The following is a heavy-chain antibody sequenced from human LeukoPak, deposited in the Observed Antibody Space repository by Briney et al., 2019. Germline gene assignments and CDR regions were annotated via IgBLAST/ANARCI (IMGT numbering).Heavy chain of an antibody. CDR2: ISSSGSST. CDR3: AKGLSWYFFDY. D-gene: IGHD2-8*02. J-gene: IGHJ4*02. V-gene: IGHV3-23*01. Sequence: PGGSLRLSCAASGFTFSSYEMNWVRQAPGEGLEWVSTISSSGSSTDYADSVKGRFTISRDNSKNTLYLQMNSLRVEDTAVYYCAKGLSWYFFDYWGQGTLVTVSS. CDR1: GFTFSSYE.